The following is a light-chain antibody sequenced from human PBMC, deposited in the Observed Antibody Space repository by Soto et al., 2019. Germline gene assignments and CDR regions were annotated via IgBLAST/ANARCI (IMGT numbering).Light chain of an antibody. V-gene: IGLV1-51*01. Sequence: QSVLTQPPSVSAARGQKVTISCSGSSSNIGNNYVFWYQQLPGTAPKLLIYDNDKRPSRIPDRFSGSKSGTSATLGITGLQTGDEADYYCATWDRSRSVGVFGGGTKLTVL. CDR2: DND. J-gene: IGLJ2*01. CDR3: ATWDRSRSVGV. CDR1: SSNIGNNY.